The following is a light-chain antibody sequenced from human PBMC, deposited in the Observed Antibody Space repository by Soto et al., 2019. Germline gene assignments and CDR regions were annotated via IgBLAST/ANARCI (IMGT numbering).Light chain of an antibody. CDR3: QQYGSSPST. V-gene: IGKV3-20*01. CDR1: QSVSSSY. Sequence: EIGLTQSPATLSLSPGERATLSCRASQSVSSSYFAWYQQKPGQAPMLFIYGASSRATGIPDRFSGSGSGTDFTLTISRLETEDFAVYYCQQYGSSPSTFGQGTRLEIK. J-gene: IGKJ5*01. CDR2: GAS.